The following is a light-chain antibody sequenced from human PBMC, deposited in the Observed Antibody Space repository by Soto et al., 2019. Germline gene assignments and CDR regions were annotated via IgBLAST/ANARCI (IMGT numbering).Light chain of an antibody. Sequence: ENVLTQSPGTLSLSPGERATLSCRASQSVTSSYLGWYQQKPGQAPRLLIYGASSRATGIPVRFSGSGSGTDFTLTISRLEPEDFAVYYCQQYGSSPWTFGQGTKVDIK. CDR3: QQYGSSPWT. V-gene: IGKV3-20*01. CDR1: QSVTSSY. J-gene: IGKJ1*01. CDR2: GAS.